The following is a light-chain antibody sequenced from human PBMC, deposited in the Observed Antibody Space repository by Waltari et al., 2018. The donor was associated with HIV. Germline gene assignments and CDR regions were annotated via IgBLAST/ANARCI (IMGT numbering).Light chain of an antibody. Sequence: DIVMTQSPDSLAVSLGERATINCKSSQSVLYRSNNTEYLAWYQHKPGQPPRWFFYWASTRESGVPDRFSGSGSGTDFTLTISGLQAEDVAVYYCQQYYSTPWTFGQGTRVEIK. CDR2: WAS. J-gene: IGKJ1*01. CDR3: QQYYSTPWT. CDR1: QSVLYRSNNTEY. V-gene: IGKV4-1*01.